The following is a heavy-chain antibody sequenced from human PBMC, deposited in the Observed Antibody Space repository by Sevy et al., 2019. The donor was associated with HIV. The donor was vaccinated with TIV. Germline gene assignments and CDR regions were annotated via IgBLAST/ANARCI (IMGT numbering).Heavy chain of an antibody. D-gene: IGHD3-9*01. J-gene: IGHJ4*02. V-gene: IGHV3-7*01. CDR1: GFSFNNHW. CDR2: IKHDGSEK. CDR3: VRLPTGLQSFNYLLSTYFDS. Sequence: GESLKISCAASGFSFNNHWMSWVRQAPEKGLEWVANIKHDGSEKYYADSLEGRFAVSRDNAKNSLFLQINSLRVEDTAVYFCVRLPTGLQSFNYLLSTYFDSWGQGTLVTVSS.